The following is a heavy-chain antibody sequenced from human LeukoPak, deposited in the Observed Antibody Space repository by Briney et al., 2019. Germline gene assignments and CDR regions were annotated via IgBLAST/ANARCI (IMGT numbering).Heavy chain of an antibody. Sequence: SETLSLTCTVSGASIISGNYFWGWVRQPPGKRLEWIGSWHHSGITDYNPSLKSRVTIVADTSKNQFSLRLASVAAADSAVYFCARQYEFWGQGTLVTVSS. D-gene: IGHD3-10*01. CDR3: ARQYEF. CDR1: GASIISGNYF. V-gene: IGHV4-39*01. J-gene: IGHJ4*02. CDR2: WHHSGIT.